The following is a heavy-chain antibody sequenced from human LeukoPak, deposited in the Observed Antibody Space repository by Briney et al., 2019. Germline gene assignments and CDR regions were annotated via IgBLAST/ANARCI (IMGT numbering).Heavy chain of an antibody. CDR2: IYPGDSDT. D-gene: IGHD6-19*01. CDR1: GYSFTNNW. V-gene: IGHV5-51*01. CDR3: ARDAYSSGWSFDY. J-gene: IGHJ4*02. Sequence: GESLKISCRGSGYSFTNNWVAWVRQMPGKGLEWMGIIYPGDSDTIYSPSFQGQVTISADKSISTAYLQWSNLKASDTAMYYCARDAYSSGWSFDYWGQGTLVTVPS.